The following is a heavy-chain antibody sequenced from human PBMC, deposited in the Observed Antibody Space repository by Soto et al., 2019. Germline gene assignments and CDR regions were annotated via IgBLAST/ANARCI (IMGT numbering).Heavy chain of an antibody. CDR1: GASVNSGSYY. D-gene: IGHD6-19*01. J-gene: IGHJ4*02. V-gene: IGHV4-61*01. CDR2: IYHSGST. Sequence: SETLSLTCAVSGASVNSGSYYWSWIRQPPGKGLEWIGYIYHSGSTNYNLSLKSRVTISVDRSKNQFSLTLISVTAADTAVYYCARVAVAGTRVDYWDKGTLVTVSS. CDR3: ARVAVAGTRVDY.